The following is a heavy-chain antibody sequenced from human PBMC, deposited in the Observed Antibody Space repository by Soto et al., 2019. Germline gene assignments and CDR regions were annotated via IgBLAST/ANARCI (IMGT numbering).Heavy chain of an antibody. Sequence: PGGSLRLSCAASGFTFSSYAMHWVRQAPGKGLEWVAVISYDGSNKYYADSVKGRFTISRDNSKNTLYLQMNSLRAEDTAVYYCARAIVVVVPPWFDPWGQGTLVTVSS. J-gene: IGHJ5*02. D-gene: IGHD2-2*01. V-gene: IGHV3-30-3*01. CDR2: ISYDGSNK. CDR3: ARAIVVVVPPWFDP. CDR1: GFTFSSYA.